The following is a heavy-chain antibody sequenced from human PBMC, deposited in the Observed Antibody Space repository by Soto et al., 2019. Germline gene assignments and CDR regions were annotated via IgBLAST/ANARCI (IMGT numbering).Heavy chain of an antibody. CDR2: ISHDESRK. J-gene: IGHJ4*02. CDR3: AKTLVPGDYRLDYFDS. V-gene: IGHV3-30*18. Sequence: QVQLVESGGGVVQPGRSRRLSCAASGFTFSSFVMHWVRQAPGRGLEWVAVISHDESRKNYADSVKGRFTISRDNSKNTVYLQMNSLKPEDTAMYYCAKTLVPGDYRLDYFDSWGQGTLVTVSS. CDR1: GFTFSSFV. D-gene: IGHD4-17*01.